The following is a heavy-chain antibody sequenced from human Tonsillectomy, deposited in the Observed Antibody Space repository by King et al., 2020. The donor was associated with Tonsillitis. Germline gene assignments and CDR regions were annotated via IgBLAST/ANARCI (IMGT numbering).Heavy chain of an antibody. CDR2: IIPIFGTA. D-gene: IGHD3-3*01. CDR1: GGTFSSYA. V-gene: IGHV1-69*06. Sequence: GQLVQSGAEVKKPGSSVKVSCKASGGTFSSYAISWVRQAPGQGLEWMGGIIPIFGTANYAQKFQGRVTITADKSTSTAYLELSSLRCEDTAVYYCARGDFWSGYYMGGRYFDLWGRGTLVTVSS. CDR3: ARGDFWSGYYMGGRYFDL. J-gene: IGHJ2*01.